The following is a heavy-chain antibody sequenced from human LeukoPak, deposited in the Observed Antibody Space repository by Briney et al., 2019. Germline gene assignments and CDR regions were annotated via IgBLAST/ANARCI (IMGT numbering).Heavy chain of an antibody. CDR3: ARVIVVGRPFFDY. D-gene: IGHD2-15*01. CDR1: GGSISSGGYS. J-gene: IGHJ4*02. Sequence: SETLSLTCAVSGGSISSGGYSWSWIRQPPGKGLEWIGYIYHSGSTYYNPSLKSRVTISVDTSKNQFSLKLSSVTAADTAVYYCARVIVVGRPFFDYWGQGTLVTVSS. V-gene: IGHV4-30-2*01. CDR2: IYHSGST.